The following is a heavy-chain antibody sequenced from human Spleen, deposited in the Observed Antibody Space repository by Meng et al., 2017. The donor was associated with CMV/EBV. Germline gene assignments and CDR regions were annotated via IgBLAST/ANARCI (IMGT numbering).Heavy chain of an antibody. D-gene: IGHD5-18*01. CDR1: GGSISSGGYY. CDR3: ARDGYGLYFQH. J-gene: IGHJ1*01. CDR2: IYYSGST. Sequence: CTVSGGSISSGGYYWSWIRQHPGKGLEWIGYIYYSGSTYYNPSLKSRVTISVDTSKNQFSLKLSSVTAADTAVYYCARDGYGLYFQHRGQGTLVTVSS. V-gene: IGHV4-31*03.